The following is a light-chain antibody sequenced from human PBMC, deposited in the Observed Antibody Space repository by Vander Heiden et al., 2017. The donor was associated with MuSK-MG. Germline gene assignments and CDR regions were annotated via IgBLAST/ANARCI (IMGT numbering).Light chain of an antibody. Sequence: SAVTQAASVVGSPGESSPIPCAGTSSDVGADDFVSWYQQRPGKAPTLMIYDVNNRPSGLSNRFSGSKSGNTASLTISGLQAEDEADYYCTSYTSSSTVIFGGGTKLTVV. CDR2: DVN. V-gene: IGLV2-14*03. J-gene: IGLJ2*01. CDR1: SSDVGADDF. CDR3: TSYTSSSTVI.